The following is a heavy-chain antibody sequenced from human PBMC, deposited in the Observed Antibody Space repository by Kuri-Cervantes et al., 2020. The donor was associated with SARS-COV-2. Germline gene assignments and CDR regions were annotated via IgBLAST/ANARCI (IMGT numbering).Heavy chain of an antibody. J-gene: IGHJ4*02. V-gene: IGHV3-7*01. CDR1: GFTFSSYW. Sequence: EYLKIPCAASGFTFSSYWMSWVRPAPGKGLEWVANIKQDGSEKYYVDSVKGRFTISRDNAKNSLYLQMNSLRAEDTAVYYCGRSYDYWGQGTLVTVSS. CDR2: IKQDGSEK. CDR3: GRSYDY.